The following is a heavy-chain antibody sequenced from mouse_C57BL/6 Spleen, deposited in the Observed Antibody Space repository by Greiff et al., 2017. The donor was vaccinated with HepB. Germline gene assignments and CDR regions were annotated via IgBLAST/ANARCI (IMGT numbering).Heavy chain of an antibody. J-gene: IGHJ4*01. CDR1: GFTFSSYA. CDR2: ISSGGDYI. Sequence: EVKLVESGEGLVKPGGSLKLSCAASGFTFSSYAMSWVRQTPEKRLEWVAYISSGGDYIYYADTVKGRFTISRDNARNTLYLQMSSLKSEDTAMYYCTRSPYYYYAMDYWGQGTSVTVSS. V-gene: IGHV5-9-1*02. CDR3: TRSPYYYYAMDY. D-gene: IGHD6-5*01.